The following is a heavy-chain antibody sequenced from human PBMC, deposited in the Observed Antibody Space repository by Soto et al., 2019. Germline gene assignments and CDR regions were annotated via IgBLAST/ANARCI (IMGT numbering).Heavy chain of an antibody. D-gene: IGHD1-7*01. CDR3: ARDWAWNYDY. CDR1: GFTVSYFG. Sequence: PGCSLRLSCAASGFTVSYFGLHWVRQAPGKGLEWVAFISSDGGKAYYADSMKGRFTISRDNSKNTLDLQMNSLKPEDTAVYYCARDWAWNYDYWGQGTLVTVSS. CDR2: ISSDGGKA. V-gene: IGHV3-30*19. J-gene: IGHJ4*02.